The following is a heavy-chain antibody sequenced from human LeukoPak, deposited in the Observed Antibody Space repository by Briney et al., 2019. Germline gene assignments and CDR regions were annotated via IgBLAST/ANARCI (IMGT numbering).Heavy chain of an antibody. Sequence: SVKVSCKASGGTFSSYAISWVRQAPGQRLEWMGGIMPIFGTANYAQKLQRRVTITADESTSTAYMELSSLRSDDTAVYYCAKASGWSNYFDYWGQGTLVTVSS. J-gene: IGHJ4*02. CDR1: GGTFSSYA. V-gene: IGHV1-69*01. CDR3: AKASGWSNYFDY. CDR2: IMPIFGTA. D-gene: IGHD6-19*01.